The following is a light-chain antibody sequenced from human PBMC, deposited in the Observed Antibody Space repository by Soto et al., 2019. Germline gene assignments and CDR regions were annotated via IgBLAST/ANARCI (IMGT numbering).Light chain of an antibody. J-gene: IGKJ5*01. CDR1: QTVRNNY. CDR3: QQRSNWPSIT. CDR2: DVS. V-gene: IGKV3-11*01. Sequence: EIVLTQSPGTLSLSPGERATLSCRTIQTVRNNYLAWYQQKPGQAPRLLMYDVSTRATGIPARFSGSGSGTDFTLTISSLEPEDFAVYYCQQRSNWPSITFGQGTRLEN.